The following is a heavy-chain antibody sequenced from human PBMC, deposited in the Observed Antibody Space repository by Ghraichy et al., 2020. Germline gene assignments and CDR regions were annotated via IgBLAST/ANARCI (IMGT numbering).Heavy chain of an antibody. D-gene: IGHD3-3*01. J-gene: IGHJ6*02. Sequence: GESLNISCAASGFTFSSYAMSWVRQAPGKGLEWVSAISGSGGSTYYADSVKGRFTISRDNSKNTLYLQMNSLRAEDTAVYYCAKAPSITIFGVVPPYYGMDVWGQGTTVTVSS. CDR2: ISGSGGST. V-gene: IGHV3-23*01. CDR3: AKAPSITIFGVVPPYYGMDV. CDR1: GFTFSSYA.